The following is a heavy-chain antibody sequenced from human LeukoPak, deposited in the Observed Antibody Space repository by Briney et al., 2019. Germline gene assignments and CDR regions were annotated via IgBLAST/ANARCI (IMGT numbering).Heavy chain of an antibody. Sequence: SQTLSLTCTVSGGSISSYYWSWIRQPPGKGLEWIGYIYYSGSTNYNPSLKSRVTISVDTSKNQFSLKLSSVTAADTAVYYCARLGRDDPGQRPDIVVVTATNAFDIWGQGTMVTVSS. CDR2: IYYSGST. CDR3: ARLGRDDPGQRPDIVVVTATNAFDI. CDR1: GGSISSYY. J-gene: IGHJ3*02. D-gene: IGHD2-21*02. V-gene: IGHV4-59*08.